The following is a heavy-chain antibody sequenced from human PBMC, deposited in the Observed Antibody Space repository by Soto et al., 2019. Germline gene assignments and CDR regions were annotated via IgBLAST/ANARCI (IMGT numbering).Heavy chain of an antibody. CDR2: IYSGGST. V-gene: IGHV3-53*01. Sequence: GGSLRLSCAASDFTVSRNYMSWVRQAPGKGLEWVSIIYSGGSTYYADSVKGRFTISRDNSKNTVYLQMNSLRAEDTAVYYCAKVGDSGRNYWGQGTLVTVSS. CDR1: DFTVSRNY. CDR3: AKVGDSGRNY. D-gene: IGHD3-10*01. J-gene: IGHJ4*02.